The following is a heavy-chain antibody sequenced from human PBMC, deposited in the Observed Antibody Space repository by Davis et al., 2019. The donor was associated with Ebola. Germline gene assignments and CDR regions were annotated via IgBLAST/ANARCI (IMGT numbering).Heavy chain of an antibody. D-gene: IGHD4-11*01. J-gene: IGHJ5*02. CDR1: GGSISSSSYY. Sequence: MPSETLSLTCTVSGGSISSSSYYWGWIRQPPGKGLEWIGNIYYSGSTNYNPSLKSRVTMSVDTSNNQFSLKLRSVTAADTAVYYCARATYSNDNWFDPWGQGTLVTVSS. CDR3: ARATYSNDNWFDP. CDR2: IYYSGST. V-gene: IGHV4-39*07.